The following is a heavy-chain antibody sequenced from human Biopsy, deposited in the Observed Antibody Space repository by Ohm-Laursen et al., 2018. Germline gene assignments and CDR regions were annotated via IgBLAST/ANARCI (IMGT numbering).Heavy chain of an antibody. CDR3: ARDRGYYSDRTVPGYFDL. D-gene: IGHD3-22*01. V-gene: IGHV4-59*01. CDR1: RGSISSYY. Sequence: SGTLSLTCTVSRGSISSYYWSWIRQSPGQGLEWIGSVYYTGSTGYNPSHQSRVTILVDTSKNHFSLRLRSVTPADTAIYYCARDRGYYSDRTVPGYFDLWGRGTLVTVSS. J-gene: IGHJ2*01. CDR2: VYYTGST.